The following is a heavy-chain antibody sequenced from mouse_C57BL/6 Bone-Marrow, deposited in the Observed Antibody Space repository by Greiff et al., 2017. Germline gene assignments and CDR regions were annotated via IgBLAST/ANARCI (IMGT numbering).Heavy chain of an antibody. J-gene: IGHJ2*01. CDR2: IYPRSGNT. CDR3: ARSLLPVFDY. CDR1: GYTFTSYG. V-gene: IGHV1-81*01. Sequence: QVHVKQSGAELARPGASVKLSCKASGYTFTSYGISWVKQRTGQGLEWIGEIYPRSGNTYYTEKFKGKATLTADKSSSTAYMELRSLTSEDSAVYFCARSLLPVFDYWGQGTTLTVSS. D-gene: IGHD1-1*01.